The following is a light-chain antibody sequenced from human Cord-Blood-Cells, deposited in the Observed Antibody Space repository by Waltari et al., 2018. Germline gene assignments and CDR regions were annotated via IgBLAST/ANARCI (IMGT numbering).Light chain of an antibody. CDR3: QQYNSYLWT. CDR2: DAS. CDR1: QSISSW. J-gene: IGKJ1*01. Sequence: DIQMTQSPSTLSASVGDRVTITCRASQSISSWLAWYQQKPGKAPKLLIYDASSLESGVPSRCSGSGSWTEFTLTISSLQPDDFATYYCQQYNSYLWTFGQGTKVEIK. V-gene: IGKV1-5*01.